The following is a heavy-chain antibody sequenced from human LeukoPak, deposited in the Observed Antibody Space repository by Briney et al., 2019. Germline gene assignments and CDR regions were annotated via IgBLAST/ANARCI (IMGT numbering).Heavy chain of an antibody. J-gene: IGHJ4*02. V-gene: IGHV1-2*02. CDR2: INPNDGDT. CDR3: ARANFLYCSNSTCLFDY. Sequence: ASVKVTCKASGYTFTDYYMHWVRQAPGQGFEWMGWINPNDGDTNYAQKFQGRVTMTRDTSISTAHMEVSRLRSDDTAVYYCARANFLYCSNSTCLFDYWGQGTLVTVSS. D-gene: IGHD2-2*01. CDR1: GYTFTDYY.